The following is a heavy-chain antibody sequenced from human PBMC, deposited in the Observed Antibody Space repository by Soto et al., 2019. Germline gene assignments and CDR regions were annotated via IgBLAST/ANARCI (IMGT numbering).Heavy chain of an antibody. CDR2: ISYGGSNK. Sequence: QVQLMESGGGVVQPGRSLRLSCAASGLTFSRYAMHWVRQAPGKGLEWVAIISYGGSNKYYADSVRGRFTISRDNSNNTLYLQMNSLRAEDTAVYYCARDREGYSGFDYPAYWGQGTLVTVSS. CDR1: GLTFSRYA. J-gene: IGHJ4*02. V-gene: IGHV3-30-3*01. D-gene: IGHD5-12*01. CDR3: ARDREGYSGFDYPAY.